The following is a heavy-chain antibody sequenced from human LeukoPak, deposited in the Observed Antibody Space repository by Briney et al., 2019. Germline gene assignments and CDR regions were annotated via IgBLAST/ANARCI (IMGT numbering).Heavy chain of an antibody. CDR1: GYTFTTYG. J-gene: IGHJ4*02. Sequence: ASAKVSCKASGYTFTTYGISWVRQAPGQGLEWMGWISGYNGRTHYAQKFQGRVTMTTDTSTSTAYMELSSLRSEDTAVYYCASRPAVVPAASGDYWGQGTLVTVSS. CDR3: ASRPAVVPAASGDY. CDR2: ISGYNGRT. D-gene: IGHD2-2*01. V-gene: IGHV1-18*01.